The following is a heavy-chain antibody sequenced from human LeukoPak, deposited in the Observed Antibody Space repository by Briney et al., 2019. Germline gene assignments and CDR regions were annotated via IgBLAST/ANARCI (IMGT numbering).Heavy chain of an antibody. Sequence: GESLKISCKGSGYSFSTYWIGWVRQMPGIGLEWMGIIYPGDTDTRYSPSFRGQVTISADKSISTAYLQWSSLKASDSAMYYCARAWNFDYWGQGTLVTVSS. CDR2: IYPGDTDT. J-gene: IGHJ4*02. D-gene: IGHD1-1*01. CDR1: GYSFSTYW. V-gene: IGHV5-51*01. CDR3: ARAWNFDY.